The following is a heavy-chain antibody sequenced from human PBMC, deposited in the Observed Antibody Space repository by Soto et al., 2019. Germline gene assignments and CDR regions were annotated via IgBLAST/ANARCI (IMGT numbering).Heavy chain of an antibody. Sequence: QVQLVESGGGLVKPGGSLRLSCAASGFTFSDYYMSWVRQAPGKGLEWISYISGSEDNIYYIDSVKGRFTISRDNTKRSLYLLMHSLRAEDTAVYYCASGSSAYGNWGRGTLVTVSS. CDR3: ASGSSAYGN. CDR1: GFTFSDYY. CDR2: ISGSEDNI. V-gene: IGHV3-11*01. D-gene: IGHD6-6*01. J-gene: IGHJ4*02.